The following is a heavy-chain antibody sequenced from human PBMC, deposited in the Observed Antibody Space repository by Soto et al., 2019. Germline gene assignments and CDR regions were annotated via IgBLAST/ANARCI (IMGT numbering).Heavy chain of an antibody. CDR2: ISTSGSTI. Sequence: GGSLRLSCAASGFTFSSYSMNWVRQAPGKGLEWVSYISTSGSTIYYADSVGGRFTISRDNAKNSLYLQMNSLRDEDTAVYYCARARGYSYGYVDYWGQGTLVTVSS. CDR3: ARARGYSYGYVDY. CDR1: GFTFSSYS. J-gene: IGHJ4*02. V-gene: IGHV3-48*02. D-gene: IGHD5-18*01.